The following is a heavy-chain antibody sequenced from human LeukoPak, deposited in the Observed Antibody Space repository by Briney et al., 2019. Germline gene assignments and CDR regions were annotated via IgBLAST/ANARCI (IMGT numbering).Heavy chain of an antibody. CDR1: GFTFSDYY. CDR3: ARERADSSGFYYFDY. Sequence: GGSLRLSCAASGFTFSDYYMIWIRQAPGMGLEWVSYISSSGSTIYYADSVKGRFTISRDTAKNSLYLQMNSLRDEDTAVYYCARERADSSGFYYFDYWGQGTLVTVSS. V-gene: IGHV3-11*04. D-gene: IGHD3-22*01. J-gene: IGHJ4*02. CDR2: ISSSGSTI.